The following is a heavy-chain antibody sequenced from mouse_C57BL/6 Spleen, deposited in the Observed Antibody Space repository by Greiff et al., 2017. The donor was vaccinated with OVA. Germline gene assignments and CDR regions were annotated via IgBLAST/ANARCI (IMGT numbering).Heavy chain of an antibody. CDR3: VRGGDAMDY. Sequence: QVQLQQSGPELVKPGASVKISCKASGYAFSSSWMNWVKQRPGKGLEWIGRIYPGDGDTNYNGKFKGKATLTADKSSSTAYMQLSSLTSEDSAVYFCVRGGDAMDYWGQGTSVTVSS. J-gene: IGHJ4*01. V-gene: IGHV1-82*01. CDR1: GYAFSSSW. CDR2: IYPGDGDT.